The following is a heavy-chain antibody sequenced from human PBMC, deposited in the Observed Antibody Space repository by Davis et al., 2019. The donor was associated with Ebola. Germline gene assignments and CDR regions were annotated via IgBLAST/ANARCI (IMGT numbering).Heavy chain of an antibody. V-gene: IGHV3-73*01. D-gene: IGHD3-3*01. CDR3: TRQGLRFLEWLPPTGDGYYGMDV. CDR2: IRSKANSYAT. CDR1: GFTFSGSA. J-gene: IGHJ6*02. Sequence: PGGSLRLSCAASGFTFSGSAMHWVRQASGKGLEWVGRIRSKANSYATAYAASVKGRFTISRDDSKNTAYLQMNSLKTEDTAVYYCTRQGLRFLEWLPPTGDGYYGMDVWGQGTTVTVSS.